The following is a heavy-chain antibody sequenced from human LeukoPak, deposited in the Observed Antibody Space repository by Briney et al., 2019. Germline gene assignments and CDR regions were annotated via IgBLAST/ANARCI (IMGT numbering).Heavy chain of an antibody. Sequence: PGGSLRLSCAASGFTFSSYSMNWVRQAPGKGLEWVSSISSSSSYIYYADSVKGRFTISRDNAKNSLYLQMNSLRAEDTAVYYCARALETTYYYDSSGYYPDYWGQGTLVTVSS. V-gene: IGHV3-21*01. CDR2: ISSSSSYI. CDR3: ARALETTYYYDSSGYYPDY. J-gene: IGHJ4*02. D-gene: IGHD3-22*01. CDR1: GFTFSSYS.